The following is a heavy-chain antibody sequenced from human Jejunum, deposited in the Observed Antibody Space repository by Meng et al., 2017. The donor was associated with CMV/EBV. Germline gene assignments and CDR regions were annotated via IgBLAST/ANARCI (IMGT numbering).Heavy chain of an antibody. CDR2: IFYSGRT. D-gene: IGHD3/OR15-3a*01. V-gene: IGHV4-30-4*08. J-gene: IGHJ5*02. CDR3: ARDGSEMWTGYSGFNP. CDR1: SISSGDYC. Sequence: SISSGDYCWSWIRQSPGEGLELIGYIFYSGRTYYNPSFESRATISVDTSTNQFSLKLTSVTAADTAVYYCARDGSEMWTGYSGFNPWGQGVLVTVSS.